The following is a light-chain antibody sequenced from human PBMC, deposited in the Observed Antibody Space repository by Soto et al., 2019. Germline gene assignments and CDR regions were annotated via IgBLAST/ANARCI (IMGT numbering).Light chain of an antibody. CDR1: QPIGSDF. Sequence: EIVLTQSPGTLSLAPGERATLSCRAIQPIGSDFLAWYQQKPGQAPGLLIYGASRRATGIPDRFSGSGSGTDFTLTISRLEPEDFAVYFCQHYGNSPPISFGRGTRLEIK. V-gene: IGKV3-20*01. CDR3: QHYGNSPPIS. J-gene: IGKJ5*01. CDR2: GAS.